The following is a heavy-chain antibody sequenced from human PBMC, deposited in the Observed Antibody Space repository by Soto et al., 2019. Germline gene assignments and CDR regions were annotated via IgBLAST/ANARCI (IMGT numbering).Heavy chain of an antibody. CDR3: ARARDSGSYLSNLAC. V-gene: IGHV4-59*01. Sequence: SETLSLTCTVSGDSISSYYWSWIRQPPGKGLEWIGYISYSGSTNYNPSLKSRVTISLDTSKNQFSLKLTSVTAADTALYYCARARDSGSYLSNLACWGQGTLVTVSS. CDR1: GDSISSYY. D-gene: IGHD3-10*01. J-gene: IGHJ4*02. CDR2: ISYSGST.